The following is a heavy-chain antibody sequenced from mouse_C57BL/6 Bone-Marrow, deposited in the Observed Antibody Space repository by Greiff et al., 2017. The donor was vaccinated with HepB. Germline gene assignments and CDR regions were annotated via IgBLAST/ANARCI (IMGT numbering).Heavy chain of an antibody. CDR1: GYSITSDY. V-gene: IGHV3-8*01. CDR2: ISYSGST. CDR3: ARYITTVVAHWYFDV. J-gene: IGHJ1*03. D-gene: IGHD1-1*01. Sequence: EVKLMESGPGLAKPSQTLSLTCSVTGYSITSDYWNWIRKFPGNKLEYMGYISYSGSTYYNPSLKSRISITRDTSKNQYYLQLNSVTTEDTATYYCARYITTVVAHWYFDVWGTGTTVTVSS.